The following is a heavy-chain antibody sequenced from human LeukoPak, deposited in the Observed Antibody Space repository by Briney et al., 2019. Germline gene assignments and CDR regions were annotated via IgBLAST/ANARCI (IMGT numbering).Heavy chain of an antibody. Sequence: KTSETMSLTCTVSSGSISSGSYYWSWIRQPAGKGLEWIGRIYTSGSTNYNPSLKSRVTISVETSKNQLSLKLSSVTAADTALYYCARDLNYDVWSGYHGDAFDIWGQGTMVTVSS. CDR3: ARDLNYDVWSGYHGDAFDI. V-gene: IGHV4-61*02. CDR1: SGSISSGSYY. CDR2: IYTSGST. J-gene: IGHJ3*02. D-gene: IGHD3-3*01.